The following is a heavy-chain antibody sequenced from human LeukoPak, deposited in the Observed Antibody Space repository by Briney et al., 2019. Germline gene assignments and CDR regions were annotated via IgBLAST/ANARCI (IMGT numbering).Heavy chain of an antibody. V-gene: IGHV4-34*01. D-gene: IGHD6-13*01. J-gene: IGHJ4*02. Sequence: SETLSLTCAVYGGSFSGYYWSWIRQPPGKGLEWIGETNHSGSTNYNPSLKSRVTISVDTSKNQFSLKLSSVTAADTAVYYCARGLWYSSSWTGPYDYWGQGTLVTVSS. CDR2: TNHSGST. CDR1: GGSFSGYY. CDR3: ARGLWYSSSWTGPYDY.